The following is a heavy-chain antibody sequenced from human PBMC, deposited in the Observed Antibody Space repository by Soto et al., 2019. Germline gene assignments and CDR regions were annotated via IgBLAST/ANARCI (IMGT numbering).Heavy chain of an antibody. CDR3: AKDKGPEWLLYGY. CDR1: GFTFSSYA. J-gene: IGHJ4*02. Sequence: GGSLRLSCAASGFTFSSYAMSWVRQXPGKGLEWVSAISGSGGSTYYADSVKGRFTISRDNSKNTLYLQMNSLRAEDTAVYYCAKDKGPEWLLYGYWGQGTLVTVSS. CDR2: ISGSGGST. D-gene: IGHD3-3*01. V-gene: IGHV3-23*01.